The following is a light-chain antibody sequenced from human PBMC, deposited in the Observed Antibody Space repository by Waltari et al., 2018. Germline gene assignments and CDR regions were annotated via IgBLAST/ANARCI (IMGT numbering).Light chain of an antibody. CDR3: SAWDDSLSGPV. V-gene: IGLV1-47*03. CDR1: SSNIGRNY. Sequence: QSVLTQPPSASGTPGQRVTISCSGSSSNIGRNYVYWYQQLPGTAPKLLIYRDNQRPSGVPDRFSGSKSGTSTSLAISGLWSEYEADYYCSAWDDSLSGPVFGGGTKLTVL. J-gene: IGLJ2*01. CDR2: RDN.